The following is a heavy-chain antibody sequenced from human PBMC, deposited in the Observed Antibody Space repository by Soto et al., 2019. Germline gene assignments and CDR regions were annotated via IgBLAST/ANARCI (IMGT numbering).Heavy chain of an antibody. CDR3: AGSLPGYSSSWYGADP. J-gene: IGHJ5*02. V-gene: IGHV4-59*01. D-gene: IGHD6-13*01. CDR1: GGSISSYY. CDR2: IYYSGST. Sequence: SETLSLTCTVSGGSISSYYWSWIRQPPGKGLEWIGYIYYSGSTNYNPSLKSRVTISVDTSKNQFSLKLSSVTAADTAVYYCAGSLPGYSSSWYGADPWGLGTLLTFSS.